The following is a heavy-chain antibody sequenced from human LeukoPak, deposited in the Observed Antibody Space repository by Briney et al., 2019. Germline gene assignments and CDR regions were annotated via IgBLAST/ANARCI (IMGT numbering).Heavy chain of an antibody. D-gene: IGHD3-10*01. CDR3: ARGDYGSGSIYYYYYMDV. CDR2: IKQVGSEK. CDR1: VFTFSSYW. Sequence: GWAQTLSCAASVFTFSSYWMSWVRQAPGKGLEWVDNIKQVGSEKYYVDSVKDRFTLARDNAKNSLDQQMNSLRAEDTAVYYCARGDYGSGSIYYYYYMDVWCKGTTVTVSS. V-gene: IGHV3-7*01. J-gene: IGHJ6*03.